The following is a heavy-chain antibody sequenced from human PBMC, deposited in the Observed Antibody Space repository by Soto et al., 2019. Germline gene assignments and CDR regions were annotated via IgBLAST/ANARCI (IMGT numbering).Heavy chain of an antibody. Sequence: EVQLVESGGGLVQPGGSLRLSCAASGLTFSSYWMSWVRQAPGKGLEWVANIKQDGGEKYYVDSVKGRFTISRDNAKNSLYLQMNSLRAEDTAVYYCGRDLRDWDSGSYSYGYWGQGTLVTVSP. J-gene: IGHJ4*02. V-gene: IGHV3-7*04. CDR1: GLTFSSYW. CDR3: GRDLRDWDSGSYSYGY. CDR2: IKQDGGEK. D-gene: IGHD1-26*01.